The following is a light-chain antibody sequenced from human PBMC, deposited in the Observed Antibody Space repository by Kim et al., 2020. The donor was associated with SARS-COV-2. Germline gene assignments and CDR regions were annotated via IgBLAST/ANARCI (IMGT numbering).Light chain of an antibody. CDR3: QQYKNSPLT. Sequence: EIVMTQSPATLSVSPGERATLSCRASQSVSSDLAWYQQKPGQAPRLLIYGASTRATGIPARFSGSGSGTEFTLTISSLQSEDFALYYCQQYKNSPLTFGGGTRVEI. J-gene: IGKJ4*01. V-gene: IGKV3-15*01. CDR1: QSVSSD. CDR2: GAS.